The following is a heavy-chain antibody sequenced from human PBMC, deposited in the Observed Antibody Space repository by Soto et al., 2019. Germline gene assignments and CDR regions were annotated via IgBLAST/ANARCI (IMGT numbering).Heavy chain of an antibody. Sequence: SETLSLTCTVSGGSISSSSYYWGWIRQRPGKGLEWIGSIYYSGSTYYNPSLKSRVTISVDTSQNQFSLKLISVTAADTAVYYCARLGGSYGLDYYYGLDVWGQGTTVTVSS. V-gene: IGHV4-39*01. CDR1: GGSISSSSYY. CDR2: IYYSGST. J-gene: IGHJ6*02. D-gene: IGHD1-26*01. CDR3: ARLGGSYGLDYYYGLDV.